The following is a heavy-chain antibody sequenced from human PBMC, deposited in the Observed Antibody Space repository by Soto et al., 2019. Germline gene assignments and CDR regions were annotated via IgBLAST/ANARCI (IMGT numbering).Heavy chain of an antibody. D-gene: IGHD4-4*01. CDR1: GYTFTSYY. CDR2: INPSGGST. J-gene: IGHJ4*02. Sequence: ASVKVSCKASGYTFTSYYMHWSRQALGQGLEWMGIINPSGGSTSYAQKFQGRVTMTRDTSTSTVYMELSSLRSEDTAVYYCARVRVVFDYSNYFSDYFDYWGQGTLVTVSS. V-gene: IGHV1-46*01. CDR3: ARVRVVFDYSNYFSDYFDY.